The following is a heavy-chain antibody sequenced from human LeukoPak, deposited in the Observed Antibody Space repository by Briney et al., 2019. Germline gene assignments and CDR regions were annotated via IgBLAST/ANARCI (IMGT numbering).Heavy chain of an antibody. D-gene: IGHD3-22*01. CDR3: ARVLRPRYYYDSSGYYKDAFDI. CDR2: INPSGGST. Sequence: ASGKVSCKASGYTFTSYYMHWVRQAPGQGLEWMGIINPSGGSTSYAQKFQGRITMTTDTSTSTAYMELRGLRSDDTAVYYCARVLRPRYYYDSSGYYKDAFDIWGQGTMVTVSS. J-gene: IGHJ3*02. CDR1: GYTFTSYY. V-gene: IGHV1-46*01.